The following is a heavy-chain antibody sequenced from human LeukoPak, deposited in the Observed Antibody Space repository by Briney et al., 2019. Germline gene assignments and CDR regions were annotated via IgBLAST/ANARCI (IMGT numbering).Heavy chain of an antibody. CDR1: GGSFSGYY. V-gene: IGHV4-34*01. CDR2: INHSGST. D-gene: IGHD5-18*01. CDR3: ARGYSYGLTRGWFDP. J-gene: IGHJ5*02. Sequence: SETLSLTCAVYGGSFSGYYWSWIRQPPGKGLEWIGEINHSGSTNYNPSLKSRVTISVDTSKNQLSLKLSSVTAADTAVYYCARGYSYGLTRGWFDPWGQGTLVTVSS.